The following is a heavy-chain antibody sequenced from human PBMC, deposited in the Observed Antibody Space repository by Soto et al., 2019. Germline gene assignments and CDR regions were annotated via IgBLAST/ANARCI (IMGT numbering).Heavy chain of an antibody. CDR1: GGTSTRYA. V-gene: IGHV1-69*06. Sequence: QERLVQSGAEVRKPGSSVKVSCKVTGGTSTRYAINWVRQAPGQGLEWMGGIVPMFGTSKYAQKFQGRVTITADTSTTRAYMELRSLRSEDTAVYYCIRGSAYDFWSGYLWGQGTLVSVSS. CDR2: IVPMFGTS. D-gene: IGHD3-3*01. J-gene: IGHJ4*02. CDR3: IRGSAYDFWSGYL.